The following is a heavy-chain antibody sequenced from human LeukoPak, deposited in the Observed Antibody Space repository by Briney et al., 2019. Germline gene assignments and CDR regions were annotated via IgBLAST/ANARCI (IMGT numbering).Heavy chain of an antibody. Sequence: SETLSLTCAVYGGSFSGYYWSWIRQPPGKGLEWIGEINHSGSTNYNPSLKSRVTISVDTSKNQFSLKLSSVTAADTAVYYCARVGLIAVAGPIRDLDYWGQGTLVTVSS. J-gene: IGHJ4*02. D-gene: IGHD6-19*01. V-gene: IGHV4-34*01. CDR3: ARVGLIAVAGPIRDLDY. CDR2: INHSGST. CDR1: GGSFSGYY.